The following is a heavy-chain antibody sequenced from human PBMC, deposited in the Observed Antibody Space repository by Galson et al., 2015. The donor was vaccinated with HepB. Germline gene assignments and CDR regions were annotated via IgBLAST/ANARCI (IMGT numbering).Heavy chain of an antibody. CDR2: IIPIFGTA. J-gene: IGHJ5*02. CDR3: ARGDCSSTSCYAPLDP. V-gene: IGHV1-69*13. CDR1: GGTFSSYA. D-gene: IGHD2-2*01. Sequence: SVKVSCKASGGTFSSYAISWVRQAPGQGLEWMGGIIPIFGTANYAQKFQGRVTITADESTSTAYMELSSLRSEDTAVYYCARGDCSSTSCYAPLDPWGQGTLVTVSS.